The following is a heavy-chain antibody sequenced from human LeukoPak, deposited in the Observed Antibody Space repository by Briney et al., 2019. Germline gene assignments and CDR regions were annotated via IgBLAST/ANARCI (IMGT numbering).Heavy chain of an antibody. J-gene: IGHJ4*02. Sequence: PSETLSLTCAVYGGSFSGYYWSWIRQPPGKGLEWIGEINHSGSTNYNPSLKSRVTISVDTSKNQFSLKLSSVTAADTAVYYCARLEHYWGQGTLVTVSS. V-gene: IGHV4-34*01. CDR1: GGSFSGYY. CDR2: INHSGST. CDR3: ARLEHY.